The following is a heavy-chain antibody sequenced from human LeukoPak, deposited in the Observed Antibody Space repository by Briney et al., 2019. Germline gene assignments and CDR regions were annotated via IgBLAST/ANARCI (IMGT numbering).Heavy chain of an antibody. V-gene: IGHV3-53*05. Sequence: PGGSLRLSCAASGFTVSNNYMTWVRQAPGKGLEWVSLIYSGGSTYYADSVKGRFTISRDNSKTSLYLQMNSLRTDDTALYYCAKGSSSRVKQHFDYWGQGTLVTVSS. D-gene: IGHD6-13*01. J-gene: IGHJ4*02. CDR2: IYSGGST. CDR3: AKGSSSRVKQHFDY. CDR1: GFTVSNNY.